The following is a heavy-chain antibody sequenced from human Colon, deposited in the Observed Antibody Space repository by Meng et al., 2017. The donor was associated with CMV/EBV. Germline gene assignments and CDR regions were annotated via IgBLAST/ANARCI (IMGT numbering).Heavy chain of an antibody. Sequence: QVQLQQWGAELLKPSETLSLTCAVYGGSFSGYYWSWIRQPPGKGLEWIGEINHSGSTNYNPSLKSRVTISVDTSKNQFSLKLSSVTAADTAVYYCARGLYGSGRHQIDYWGQGTLVTVSS. CDR1: GGSFSGYY. V-gene: IGHV4-34*01. CDR3: ARGLYGSGRHQIDY. J-gene: IGHJ4*02. CDR2: INHSGST. D-gene: IGHD3-10*01.